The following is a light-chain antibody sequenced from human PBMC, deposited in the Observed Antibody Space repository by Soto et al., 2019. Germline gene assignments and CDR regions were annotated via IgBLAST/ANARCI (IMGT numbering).Light chain of an antibody. J-gene: IGKJ2*01. CDR3: QQYKTYSYT. Sequence: DIQMTQSPSTLSASVGDRVTITCRASQSISSWLAWYQQKPGKAPKFLIYDASTLESGVPSRFSASGFGTEFTLTISSLQPDDFATYYCQQYKTYSYTFGQGTKLEIK. V-gene: IGKV1-5*01. CDR1: QSISSW. CDR2: DAS.